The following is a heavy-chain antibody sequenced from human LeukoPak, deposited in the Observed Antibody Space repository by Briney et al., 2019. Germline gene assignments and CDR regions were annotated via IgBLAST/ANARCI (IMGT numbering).Heavy chain of an antibody. D-gene: IGHD1-20*01. J-gene: IGHJ4*02. V-gene: IGHV3-49*04. CDR1: GFRFGDYA. CDR3: TRDIGPVTGTTWYFDC. CDR2: IRSKAYGGTT. Sequence: GGSLSLSCSASGFRFGDYAMSWVRQAPGKGLEWVGFIRSKAYGGTTEYAASVKGRFTISRDDSNSIAYLQMSSLEIEDTAVYFCTRDIGPVTGTTWYFDCWGLGTLVTVSS.